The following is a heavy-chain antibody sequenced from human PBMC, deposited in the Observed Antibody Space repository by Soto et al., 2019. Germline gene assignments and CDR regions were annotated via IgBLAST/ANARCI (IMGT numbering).Heavy chain of an antibody. J-gene: IGHJ6*02. CDR2: INPSGGST. D-gene: IGHD3-10*01. CDR1: GYTFTSYY. Sequence: GASVKVSCKASGYTFTSYYMHWVRQAPGQGLEWMGIINPSGGSTSYAQKFQGRVTMTRDTSTSTVYMELSSLRSEDTAVYYCARDRSRVRGVDYYYGMDVWGQGTTVTV. V-gene: IGHV1-46*01. CDR3: ARDRSRVRGVDYYYGMDV.